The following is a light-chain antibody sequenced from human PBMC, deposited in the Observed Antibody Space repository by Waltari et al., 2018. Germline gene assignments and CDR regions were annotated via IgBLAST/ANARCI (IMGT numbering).Light chain of an antibody. CDR1: QFVSNS. CDR3: QQTYTSPPEYT. Sequence: DTQMTQSPSSLSASVGDRVTITCRASQFVSNSLNWYQHKLGKAPKLLISAASSLQGGVPSRFSGSGSGTDFTLTISSLQPEDFATYYCQQTYTSPPEYTFGQGTKLEIK. J-gene: IGKJ2*01. CDR2: AAS. V-gene: IGKV1-39*01.